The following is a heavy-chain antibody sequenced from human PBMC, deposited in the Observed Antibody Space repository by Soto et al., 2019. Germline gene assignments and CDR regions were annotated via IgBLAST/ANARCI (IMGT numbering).Heavy chain of an antibody. CDR1: GGSISSYY. CDR3: VRQGYGPLHGLVDV. D-gene: IGHD5-18*01. CDR2: IFYSWGA. J-gene: IGHJ6*02. Sequence: PSETLSLTCTVSGGSISSYYWSWIRQPPGKGLEWIGYIFYSWGAAYNPSLRSRVAISLDTSKSQFSLSLTSVSATDTAMYYCVRQGYGPLHGLVDVWGQGTTVTVSS. V-gene: IGHV4-59*08.